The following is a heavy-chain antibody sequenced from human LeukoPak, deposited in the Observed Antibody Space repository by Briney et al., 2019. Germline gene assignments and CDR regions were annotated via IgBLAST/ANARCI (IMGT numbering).Heavy chain of an antibody. J-gene: IGHJ3*02. CDR2: IYTSGST. D-gene: IGHD6-13*01. V-gene: IGHV4-4*07. Sequence: SETLSLTCTVSGGSISSYYWSWIRQPAGKGLEWIGRIYTSGSTNYNPSLKSRVTMSEDTSKNQFSLKLSSVTAADTAVYYCAREADSSSWYVGDAFDIWGQGTMVTVSS. CDR1: GGSISSYY. CDR3: AREADSSSWYVGDAFDI.